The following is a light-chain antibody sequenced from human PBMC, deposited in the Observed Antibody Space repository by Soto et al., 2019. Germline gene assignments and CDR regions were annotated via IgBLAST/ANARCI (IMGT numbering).Light chain of an antibody. J-gene: IGLJ3*02. V-gene: IGLV3-25*03. CDR2: KDT. CDR1: ALPKQY. CDR3: QSADSSGSYWV. Sequence: SYELTQPPSVSLSPGQTARITCSGDALPKQYAYWYQQKPGQAPVLVISKDTERPSGNPERFSGSNSGTTVTLTISGVQAEDEADYYCQSADSSGSYWVFGGGTKLTVL.